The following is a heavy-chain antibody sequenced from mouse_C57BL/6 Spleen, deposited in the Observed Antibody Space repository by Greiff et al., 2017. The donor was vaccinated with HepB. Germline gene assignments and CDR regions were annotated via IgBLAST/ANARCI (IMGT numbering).Heavy chain of an antibody. D-gene: IGHD1-1*01. CDR2: IYPGDGDT. J-gene: IGHJ3*01. V-gene: IGHV1-80*01. CDR1: GYAFSSYW. CDR3: ARRNYYYGSSAWFAY. Sequence: QVQLQQSGAELVKPGASVKISCKASGYAFSSYWMNWVKQRPGKGLEWIGQIYPGDGDTNYNGKFKGKATLTADKSSSTAYMQLSSLTSEASAVYFCARRNYYYGSSAWFAYWGQGTLVTVSA.